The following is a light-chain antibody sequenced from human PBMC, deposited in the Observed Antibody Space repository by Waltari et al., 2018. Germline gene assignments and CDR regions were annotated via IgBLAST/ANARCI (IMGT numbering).Light chain of an antibody. J-gene: IGLJ1*01. V-gene: IGLV3-21*04. CDR3: QVWDSSRDHGV. CDR2: YDS. CDR1: NIGRKT. Sequence: SYVLTQPPSVSVAPGETARITCGGNNIGRKTVHWYQQKPGQTPVVVISYDSDRPSGIPDQFSGSNAGNTATLTISWVEDGDEADYYCQVWDSSRDHGVFGTGTKVTVL.